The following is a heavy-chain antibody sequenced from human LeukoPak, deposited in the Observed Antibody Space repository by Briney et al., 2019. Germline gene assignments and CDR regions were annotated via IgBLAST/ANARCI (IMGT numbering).Heavy chain of an antibody. Sequence: ASVKVSCKASGYTFTGYYMHWVRQAPGQGLEWMGWINPSSGGTNYAQKFQGWVTMTRDTSISTAYMELSRLRSDDTAVYYCARDYGDFTSYCFDYWGQGTLVTVSS. J-gene: IGHJ4*02. CDR3: ARDYGDFTSYCFDY. CDR1: GYTFTGYY. D-gene: IGHD4-17*01. V-gene: IGHV1-2*04. CDR2: INPSSGGT.